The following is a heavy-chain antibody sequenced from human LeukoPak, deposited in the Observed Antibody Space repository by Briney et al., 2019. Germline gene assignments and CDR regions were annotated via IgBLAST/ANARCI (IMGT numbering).Heavy chain of an antibody. CDR3: ARHVPYYDSDFSAWGMDV. V-gene: IGHV4-39*01. D-gene: IGHD3-16*01. Sequence: SETLSLTCTVSGGSISSSSYYWGWIRQPPGKGLEWIGSIYYSGSTYYNPSLKSRVTISVDTSKNQFSLKLSSVTAADTAVYYCARHVPYYDSDFSAWGMDVWGQGTTVTVSS. CDR1: GGSISSSSYY. CDR2: IYYSGST. J-gene: IGHJ6*02.